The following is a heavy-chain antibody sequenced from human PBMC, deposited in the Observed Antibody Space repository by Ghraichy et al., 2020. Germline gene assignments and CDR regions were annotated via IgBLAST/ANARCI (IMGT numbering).Heavy chain of an antibody. D-gene: IGHD5-12*01. CDR3: AREVADKQNFYYGMDV. Sequence: SETLSLTCSVSGGSISNFYGGWIRQPPGKGLEWIGYIYHSGNTKYNPSLQSRVTISVDTSKNQFSLKVRSVTTADTAVYFCAREVADKQNFYYGMDVWGQGTTVTVSS. J-gene: IGHJ6*02. V-gene: IGHV4-59*13. CDR1: GGSISNFY. CDR2: IYHSGNT.